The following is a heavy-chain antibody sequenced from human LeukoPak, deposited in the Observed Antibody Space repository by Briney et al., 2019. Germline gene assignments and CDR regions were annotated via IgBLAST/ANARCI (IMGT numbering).Heavy chain of an antibody. Sequence: GGSLRPSCAAYGFTFSSYAMTWVRQVPGGGLEWISAIIGSINTPYYADSVKGRFTISRDNSKNTLYLQMISLRADDTAVYYCAKSGEVLRTTYYGMDVWGQGTTVTVSS. D-gene: IGHD2/OR15-2a*01. CDR1: GFTFSSYA. CDR2: IIGSINTP. V-gene: IGHV3-23*01. CDR3: AKSGEVLRTTYYGMDV. J-gene: IGHJ6*02.